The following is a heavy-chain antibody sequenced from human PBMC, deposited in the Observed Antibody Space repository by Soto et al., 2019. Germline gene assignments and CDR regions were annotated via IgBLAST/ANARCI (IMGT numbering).Heavy chain of an antibody. Sequence: QVQLVESGGGVVQPGRSLRLSCAASGFTFSSYAMYWVRQAPGKGLEWMTVISYDGNNKYYADSVKGRFTISRDNSKNTLYLQMNSLRAEDTAVYYCARAGCDGGSCYTLVGLRYGMDVWGQGTTVTVSS. CDR1: GFTFSSYA. CDR2: ISYDGNNK. J-gene: IGHJ6*02. CDR3: ARAGCDGGSCYTLVGLRYGMDV. V-gene: IGHV3-30-3*01. D-gene: IGHD2-15*01.